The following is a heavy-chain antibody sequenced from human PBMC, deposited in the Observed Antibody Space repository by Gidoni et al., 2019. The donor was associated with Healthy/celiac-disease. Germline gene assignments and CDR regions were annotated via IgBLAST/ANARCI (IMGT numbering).Heavy chain of an antibody. CDR2: INHSGST. D-gene: IGHD4-17*01. V-gene: IGHV4-34*01. Sequence: QQWGAGLLKPSETLSLTCAVYGGSFSGYYWSWIRQPPGKGLEWIGEINHSGSTNYNPSLKSRVTISVDTSKNQFSLKLSSVTAADTAVYYCARAPTVVRSWDYWGQGTLVTVSS. CDR3: ARAPTVVRSWDY. CDR1: GGSFSGYY. J-gene: IGHJ4*02.